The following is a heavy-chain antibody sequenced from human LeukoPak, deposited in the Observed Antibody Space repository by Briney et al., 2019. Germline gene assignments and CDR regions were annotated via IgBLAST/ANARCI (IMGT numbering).Heavy chain of an antibody. CDR1: GGSISSYY. Sequence: SGTLSLTCTVSGGSISSYYWSWIRQPPGKGLEWIGYIYYSGSTNYNPSLKSRVTISIDTSKNQFSLKLSSVTAADTAVYYCARYLDYGGNSRVFQHWGQGTLVTVSS. D-gene: IGHD4-23*01. CDR3: ARYLDYGGNSRVFQH. CDR2: IYYSGST. V-gene: IGHV4-59*12. J-gene: IGHJ1*01.